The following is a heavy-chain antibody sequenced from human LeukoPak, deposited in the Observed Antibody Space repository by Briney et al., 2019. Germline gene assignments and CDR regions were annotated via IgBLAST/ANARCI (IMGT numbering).Heavy chain of an antibody. J-gene: IGHJ5*02. Sequence: LPGGSLRLSCAASGFTFSSYWLTWVRQAPGKGLEWVANIKQDGSEKFYVDSVKGRFTISRDSAKNSLYLQMNSLRAEDTAVYYCARDSDYGDYVDWFDPWGQGTLVTVSS. D-gene: IGHD4-17*01. CDR3: ARDSDYGDYVDWFDP. CDR2: IKQDGSEK. CDR1: GFTFSSYW. V-gene: IGHV3-7*01.